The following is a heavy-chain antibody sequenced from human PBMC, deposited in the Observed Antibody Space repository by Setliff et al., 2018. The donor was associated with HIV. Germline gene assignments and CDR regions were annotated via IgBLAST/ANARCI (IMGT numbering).Heavy chain of an antibody. J-gene: IGHJ3*02. CDR2: IHTSGNT. Sequence: SETLSLTCSVSGHSISGYYWSWIRQPAGRGLEWIGRIHTSGNTNYNPSLRGRVTMSVDMSKNQFSLKLTSVSAADTAVYYCARDRIEVLADSPHDVFDIWGRGIMVTVSS. CDR1: GHSISGYY. D-gene: IGHD3-22*01. CDR3: ARDRIEVLADSPHDVFDI. V-gene: IGHV4-4*07.